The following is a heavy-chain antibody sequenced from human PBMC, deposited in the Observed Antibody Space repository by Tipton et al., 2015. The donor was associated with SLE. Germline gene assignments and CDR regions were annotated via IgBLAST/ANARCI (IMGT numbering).Heavy chain of an antibody. Sequence: LRLSCTVSGGSISNYYWSWIRQPAGKGLEWIGRIYTSGSTNYNPSLKSRVTMSVDTSKNQFSLKLSSVTAADTAVYYCARDHPVAGPFDYWGQGTLDTVSS. CDR3: ARDHPVAGPFDY. CDR2: IYTSGST. CDR1: GGSISNYY. V-gene: IGHV4-4*07. D-gene: IGHD6-19*01. J-gene: IGHJ4*02.